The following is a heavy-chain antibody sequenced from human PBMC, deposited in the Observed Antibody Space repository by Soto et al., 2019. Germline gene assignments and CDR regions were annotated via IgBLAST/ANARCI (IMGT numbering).Heavy chain of an antibody. J-gene: IGHJ4*02. CDR3: AREDFGDKIDY. D-gene: IGHD3-10*01. CDR1: GYTFTNYG. V-gene: IGHV1-18*01. CDR2: ISPYNGHT. Sequence: ASVKVSCKASGYTFTNYGISWVRQAPGQGLEWMGWISPYNGHTHYTQRFQGRVTMTTDTSTTTTFMELRSLSSDDTAVYYCAREDFGDKIDYWGQGTLVTVSS.